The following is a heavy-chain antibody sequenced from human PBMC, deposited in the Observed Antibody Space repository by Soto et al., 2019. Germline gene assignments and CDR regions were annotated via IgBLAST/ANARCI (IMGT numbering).Heavy chain of an antibody. D-gene: IGHD6-6*01. Sequence: PSETLSLTCTASGGSISSYYWSWIRQPPGKGLEWIGYIYYSGSTNYNPSLKSRVTISVDTSKNQFSLKLSSVTAADTAVYYCARLQTWSRAAPNDMDVWGKGTTVPVSS. V-gene: IGHV4-59*12. J-gene: IGHJ6*04. CDR2: IYYSGST. CDR1: GGSISSYY. CDR3: ARLQTWSRAAPNDMDV.